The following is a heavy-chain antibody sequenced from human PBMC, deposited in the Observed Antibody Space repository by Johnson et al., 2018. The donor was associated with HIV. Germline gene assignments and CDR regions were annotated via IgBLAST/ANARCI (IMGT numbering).Heavy chain of an antibody. CDR1: GFTFSDYY. Sequence: QVQLVESGGGLVKPGGSLRLSCAASGFTFSDYYINWIRQAPGKGLEWVSYIDSSGSGIYYADSVKGRFTISRDNAKNTLYLQMNSLRAEDTAVYYCAKGLRPYGSGPSDAFDIWGQGTMVTVSS. CDR3: AKGLRPYGSGPSDAFDI. CDR2: IDSSGSGI. J-gene: IGHJ3*02. D-gene: IGHD3-10*01. V-gene: IGHV3-11*04.